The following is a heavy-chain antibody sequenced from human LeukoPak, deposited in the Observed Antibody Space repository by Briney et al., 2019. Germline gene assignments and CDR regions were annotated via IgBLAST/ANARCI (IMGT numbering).Heavy chain of an antibody. Sequence: GGSLRLSCAASGLTFRSYAMGWVRQAPGKGLEWVSSISGSGGSTYYAGSVKGRFTISRDNSKNTLYLQMNSLRAEDTAIYYCARRLDLGSIVVVVAATGCFDYWGQGTLVTVSS. CDR1: GLTFRSYA. CDR3: ARRLDLGSIVVVVAATGCFDY. V-gene: IGHV3-23*01. D-gene: IGHD2-15*01. CDR2: ISGSGGST. J-gene: IGHJ4*02.